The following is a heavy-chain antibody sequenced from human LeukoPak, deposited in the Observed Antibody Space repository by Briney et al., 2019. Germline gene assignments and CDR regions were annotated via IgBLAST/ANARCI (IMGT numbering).Heavy chain of an antibody. V-gene: IGHV1-69*13. D-gene: IGHD3-22*01. J-gene: IGHJ4*02. Sequence: ASVKVSCKASGGTFSSYAISWVRQAPGQGLEWMGGIIPIFGTANYAQKFQGRVTITADESTSTAYMGLSSLRSEDTAVYYCARSFSSTYYYDSSGYTPGNYWGQGTLVTVSS. CDR3: ARSFSSTYYYDSSGYTPGNY. CDR2: IIPIFGTA. CDR1: GGTFSSYA.